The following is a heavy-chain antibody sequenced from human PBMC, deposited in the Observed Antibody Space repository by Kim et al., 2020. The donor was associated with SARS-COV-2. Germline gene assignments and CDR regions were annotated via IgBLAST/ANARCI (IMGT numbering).Heavy chain of an antibody. V-gene: IGHV1-69*13. Sequence: SVKVSCKASGGTFSSYAISWVRQAPGQGLEWMGGIIPIFGTANYAQKFQGRVTITADESTSTAYMELSSLRSEDTAVYYCARVSNFWSGSLDYWGQGTLVTVSS. D-gene: IGHD3-3*01. CDR2: IIPIFGTA. CDR1: GGTFSSYA. J-gene: IGHJ4*02. CDR3: ARVSNFWSGSLDY.